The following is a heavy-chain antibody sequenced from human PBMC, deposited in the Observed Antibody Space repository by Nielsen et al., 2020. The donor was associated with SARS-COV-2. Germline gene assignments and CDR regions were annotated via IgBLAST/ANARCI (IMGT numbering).Heavy chain of an antibody. Sequence: SETLSLTCAVSGGSISSSNWWSWIRKPPGKGMEWIGEIYHSGSTIYNPSLKSRVTISVDKSKNQFSLKLSSVTAADTAVYYCATRGLLLVLYYGMDVWCQGTTVTVSS. CDR3: ATRGLLLVLYYGMDV. CDR2: IYHSGST. CDR1: GGSISSSNW. J-gene: IGHJ6*02. V-gene: IGHV4-4*02. D-gene: IGHD2-15*01.